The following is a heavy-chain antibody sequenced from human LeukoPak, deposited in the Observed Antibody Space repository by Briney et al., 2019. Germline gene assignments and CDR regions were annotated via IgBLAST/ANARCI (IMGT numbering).Heavy chain of an antibody. CDR1: GYTFTSYG. V-gene: IGHV1-18*01. J-gene: IGHJ5*02. CDR2: ISAHNGNT. CDR3: ARVARPVVPAAISDGRGNWFDP. D-gene: IGHD2-2*02. Sequence: GASVKVSCKASGYTFTSYGISWVRQAPGQGLEWMGWISAHNGNTNYAQKLQGRVTMTTDTSTSTAYMELRSLRSDDTAVYYCARVARPVVPAAISDGRGNWFDPWGQGTLVTVSS.